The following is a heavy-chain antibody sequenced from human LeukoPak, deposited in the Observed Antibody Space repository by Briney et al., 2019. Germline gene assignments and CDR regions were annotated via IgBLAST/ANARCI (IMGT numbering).Heavy chain of an antibody. Sequence: PGRSLRLSCAASEFTFSRHAMHWVRQAPGKGLEWVAVISFDGTNKYYVGSVKGRFTISRDNSKNTLYLQMSSLRGEDTAIYYCARDRYYHGSGIRSHFDYWGQGTLVTVSS. D-gene: IGHD3-10*01. CDR1: EFTFSRHA. CDR3: ARDRYYHGSGIRSHFDY. J-gene: IGHJ4*02. CDR2: ISFDGTNK. V-gene: IGHV3-30*03.